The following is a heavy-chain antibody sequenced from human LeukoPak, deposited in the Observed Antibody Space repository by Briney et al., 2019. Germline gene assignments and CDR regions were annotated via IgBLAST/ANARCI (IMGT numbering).Heavy chain of an antibody. J-gene: IGHJ4*02. CDR3: ARGEYCGGDCYPVDY. CDR1: GGTFSSYG. CDR2: ISAYNGNT. D-gene: IGHD2-21*02. V-gene: IGHV1-18*01. Sequence: ASVKVSCKASGGTFSSYGISWVRQAPGQGLEWMGWISAYNGNTNYAQKLQGRVTMTTDTSTSTAYMELRSLRSDDTAVYYCARGEYCGGDCYPVDYWGQGTLVTVSS.